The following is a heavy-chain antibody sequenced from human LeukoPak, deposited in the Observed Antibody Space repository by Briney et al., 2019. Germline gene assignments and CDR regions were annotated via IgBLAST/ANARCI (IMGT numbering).Heavy chain of an antibody. Sequence: SETLSLTCTVSGGSISSYYWSWIRQPPGKGLEWIGYIYYSGTTNYNPSPKSRVTISVDTSKNQFSLKLSSVTAADTAVYYWARGVYIAAAQYGYWGQGTLVTVSS. D-gene: IGHD6-13*01. CDR2: IYYSGTT. J-gene: IGHJ4*02. V-gene: IGHV4-59*01. CDR3: ARGVYIAAAQYGY. CDR1: GGSISSYY.